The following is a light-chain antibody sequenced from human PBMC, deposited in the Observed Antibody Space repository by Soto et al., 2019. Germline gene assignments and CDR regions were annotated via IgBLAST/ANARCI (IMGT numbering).Light chain of an antibody. V-gene: IGKV3-11*01. Sequence: EIVLTQSPATLSLSPGEGAALSCRASQSVSRFLARYQQKPGQAPRLLIYGASNRATGIPTRFSGSGSGTDFTLTISSLEAEDFALYYCHQRSTWPLTFGGGTKVEIK. CDR2: GAS. CDR3: HQRSTWPLT. CDR1: QSVSRF. J-gene: IGKJ4*01.